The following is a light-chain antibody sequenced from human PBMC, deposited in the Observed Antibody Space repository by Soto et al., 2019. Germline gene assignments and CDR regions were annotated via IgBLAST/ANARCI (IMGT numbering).Light chain of an antibody. CDR2: RAS. CDR1: RSVTNN. V-gene: IGKV3-15*01. Sequence: EMAMTQSPATLSVSPGESATLSCRASRSVTNNLAWYQQKPGQAPRLLIYRASARATGVPARFSGSGSGTEFTLTISSLQSEDFAVYFCQQYNQWPGNFGPGTKVDIK. J-gene: IGKJ3*01. CDR3: QQYNQWPGN.